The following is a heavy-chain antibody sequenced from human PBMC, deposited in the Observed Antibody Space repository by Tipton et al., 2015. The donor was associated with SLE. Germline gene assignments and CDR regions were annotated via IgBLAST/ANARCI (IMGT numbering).Heavy chain of an antibody. J-gene: IGHJ4*02. CDR2: ILYDGSNK. Sequence: QLVQSGGGVVQPGRSLRLSCVASGFTFSTYAMHWVRQAPGKGLEWVAVILYDGSNKYYADSVKGRFTISRDNSRNTLYLQMNSLRAEDTAVYYCASALVVTPDYWGQGTLVTVSS. CDR3: ASALVVTPDY. V-gene: IGHV3-30*04. D-gene: IGHD4-23*01. CDR1: GFTFSTYA.